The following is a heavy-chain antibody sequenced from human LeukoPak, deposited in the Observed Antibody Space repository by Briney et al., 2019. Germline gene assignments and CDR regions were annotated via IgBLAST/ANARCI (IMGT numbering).Heavy chain of an antibody. Sequence: GASVTVSCKASGYTFTGYYMHWVRQAPGQGLEWMGWINPNSGGTNYAQKFQGRVTMTRDTSISTAYMELSRLRSDDTAVYYCAGGAIVVVPAANNWFDPWGQGTLVTVSS. CDR1: GYTFTGYY. D-gene: IGHD2-2*01. CDR3: AGGAIVVVPAANNWFDP. V-gene: IGHV1-2*02. CDR2: INPNSGGT. J-gene: IGHJ5*02.